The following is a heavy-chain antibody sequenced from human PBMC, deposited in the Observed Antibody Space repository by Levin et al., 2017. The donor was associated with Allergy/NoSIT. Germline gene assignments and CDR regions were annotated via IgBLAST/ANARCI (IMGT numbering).Heavy chain of an antibody. D-gene: IGHD6-6*01. J-gene: IGHJ4*02. CDR3: AREPYSSSSNGEFDY. Sequence: LSLTCAASGFTFSSSAMHWVRQAPGKGLEWVAVISYDGSNKYYADSVKGRFTISRDNSKNTLYLQMNSLRAEDTAVYYCAREPYSSSSNGEFDYWGQGTLVTVSS. CDR1: GFTFSSSA. CDR2: ISYDGSNK. V-gene: IGHV3-30-3*01.